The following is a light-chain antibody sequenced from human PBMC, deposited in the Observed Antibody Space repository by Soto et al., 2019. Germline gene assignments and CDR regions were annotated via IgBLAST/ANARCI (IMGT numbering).Light chain of an antibody. Sequence: DIQMTQSPSTLSASVGDRVTITCRASQSISSWSAWYQQKPGKAPKLLIYKASSLESGVPSRFNGSGSRTEFTLTISRLQPDDFATYYCQQYNSYSTFGQGTKVEIK. CDR2: KAS. V-gene: IGKV1-5*03. CDR3: QQYNSYST. J-gene: IGKJ1*01. CDR1: QSISSW.